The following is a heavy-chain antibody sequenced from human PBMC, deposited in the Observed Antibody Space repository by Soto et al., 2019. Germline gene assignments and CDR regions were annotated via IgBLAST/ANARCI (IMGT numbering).Heavy chain of an antibody. CDR1: GFAFSSYG. V-gene: IGHV3-23*01. Sequence: EVQLLESGGGLVQPGGSLRLSCAASGFAFSSYGMSWVRQAPGKGPEWVSVIGGGGGRTYYADSVKGRFTISTDNSKNTLYLQMNSLRAEDTAVYYCAKDRRSGSYHRNFDYWGQGTLVTVSS. CDR2: IGGGGGRT. D-gene: IGHD1-26*01. J-gene: IGHJ4*02. CDR3: AKDRRSGSYHRNFDY.